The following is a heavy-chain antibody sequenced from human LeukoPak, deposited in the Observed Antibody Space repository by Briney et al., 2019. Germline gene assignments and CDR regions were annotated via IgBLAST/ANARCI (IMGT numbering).Heavy chain of an antibody. CDR3: ARDLPVYCRGGSCYSSDY. J-gene: IGHJ4*02. D-gene: IGHD2-15*01. V-gene: IGHV1-18*01. CDR1: GYTFSSCG. CDR2: ISAYNGNT. Sequence: ASLKVSCKASGYTFSSCGISWVRQAPGQGLEWMGWISAYNGNTNYAQNLQGSVTMTTDTSTSTAYIELRSLRSDDSVVYYCARDLPVYCRGGSCYSSDYWGQGTLVTVSS.